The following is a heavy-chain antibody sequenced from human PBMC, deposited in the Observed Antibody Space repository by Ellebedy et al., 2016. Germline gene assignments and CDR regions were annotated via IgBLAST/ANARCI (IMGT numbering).Heavy chain of an antibody. V-gene: IGHV3-66*01. CDR3: AKTTWDL. CDR2: IYSGENT. Sequence: GGSLRLSCAASGFTVSSNYMSWVRQAPGKGLEWISVIYSGENTYYADSVKGRFIISRDNSKNTLYLQMNSLRTEDTAVYYCAKTTWDLWGRGTLVTVSS. CDR1: GFTVSSNY. D-gene: IGHD1-14*01. J-gene: IGHJ2*01.